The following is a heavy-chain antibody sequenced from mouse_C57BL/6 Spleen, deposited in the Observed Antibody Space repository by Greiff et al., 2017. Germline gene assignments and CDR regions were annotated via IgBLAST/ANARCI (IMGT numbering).Heavy chain of an antibody. CDR1: GFSLSTSGMG. CDR2: IYWDDDK. V-gene: IGHV8-12*01. J-gene: IGHJ4*01. CDR3: ARRFSDCSGYTYAMDY. Sequence: QVTLKVSGPGILQSSQTLSLTCSFSGFSLSTSGMGVSWIRQPSGKGLEWLAHIYWDDDKRYTPSLKSRLTISKDTSRNQVFLKITSVDTADTATNYCARRFSDCSGYTYAMDYWGQGTSVTVSS. D-gene: IGHD3-2*02.